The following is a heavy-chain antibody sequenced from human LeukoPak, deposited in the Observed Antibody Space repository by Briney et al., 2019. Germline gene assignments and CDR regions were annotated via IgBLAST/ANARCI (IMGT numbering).Heavy chain of an antibody. Sequence: PGESLRLSCAASGFTFSSYSMNWVRQAPGKGLEWVSSISSSSSYIYYADSVKGRFTISRDNAKNSLYLQMNSLRAEDTAVYYCARDLNAYYYDSSGYSGIGYWGQGTLVTVSS. CDR3: ARDLNAYYYDSSGYSGIGY. CDR1: GFTFSSYS. V-gene: IGHV3-21*01. D-gene: IGHD3-22*01. J-gene: IGHJ4*02. CDR2: ISSSSSYI.